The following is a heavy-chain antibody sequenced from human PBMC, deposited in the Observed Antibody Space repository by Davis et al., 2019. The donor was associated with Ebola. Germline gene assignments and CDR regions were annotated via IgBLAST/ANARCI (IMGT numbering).Heavy chain of an antibody. CDR1: GYTVTDYY. J-gene: IGHJ6*02. D-gene: IGHD3-22*01. Sequence: AASVKVSCKGSGYTVTDYYMHWVRQAPGQGLEWMGWINPNSGGTNYAQKFQGRVTMTRDTSISTAYMELTRLTSDDTAVHYCARGAPITMVLVVIVYGLDVWGRGTTVTVSS. CDR2: INPNSGGT. CDR3: ARGAPITMVLVVIVYGLDV. V-gene: IGHV1-2*02.